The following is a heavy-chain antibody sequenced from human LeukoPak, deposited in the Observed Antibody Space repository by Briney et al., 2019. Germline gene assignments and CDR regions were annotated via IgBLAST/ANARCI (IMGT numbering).Heavy chain of an antibody. J-gene: IGHJ5*02. CDR1: GYTFTGYY. V-gene: IGHV1-2*02. D-gene: IGHD3-3*01. CDR3: ARDSWITIFGVVSPEGGFDP. CDR2: INPNSGGT. Sequence: ASVKVSCKASGYTFTGYYMHWVRQAPGQGLEWMGWINPNSGGTNYAQKFQGRVTMTRDTSTSTVYMELSSLRSEDTAVYYCARDSWITIFGVVSPEGGFDPWGQGTLVTVSS.